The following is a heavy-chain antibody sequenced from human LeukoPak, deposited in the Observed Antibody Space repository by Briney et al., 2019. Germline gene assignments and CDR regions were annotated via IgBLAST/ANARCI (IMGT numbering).Heavy chain of an antibody. Sequence: SETLSLTCAVYGVSFSDYYWSWVRQPPGKGLELIGEVNQRGSTNYDPSLKSRVTMSVDTSKNQFSLKLTSVTAADTAVYYCTTPWFDPWGQGTLVTVSS. J-gene: IGHJ5*02. V-gene: IGHV4-34*01. D-gene: IGHD1-14*01. CDR3: TTPWFDP. CDR1: GVSFSDYY. CDR2: VNQRGST.